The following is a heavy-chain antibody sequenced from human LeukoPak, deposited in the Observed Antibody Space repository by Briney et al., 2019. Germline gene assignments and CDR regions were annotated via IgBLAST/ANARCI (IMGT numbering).Heavy chain of an antibody. V-gene: IGHV4-30-4*01. J-gene: IGHJ4*02. CDR2: INHSGST. Sequence: PSQTLSLTCTVSGGSISSGDYYWSWIRQPPGKGLEWIGEINHSGSTNYNPSLKSRVTISVDTSKNQFSLKLSSVTAADTAVYYCARGRGTTSYWGQGTLVTVSS. CDR3: ARGRGTTSY. D-gene: IGHD1-14*01. CDR1: GGSISSGDYY.